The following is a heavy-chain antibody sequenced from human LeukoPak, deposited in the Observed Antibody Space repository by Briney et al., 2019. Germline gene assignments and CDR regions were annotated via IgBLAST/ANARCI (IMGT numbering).Heavy chain of an antibody. CDR1: GGSISSYY. CDR3: ARGDYSSSSYYYYYYMDV. D-gene: IGHD6-6*01. J-gene: IGHJ6*03. Sequence: SETLSLTCTVSGGSISSYYWSWIRVPPGKGLEWIGDIYYSGSTNYNPSLKSRVTISVDTSKNQFSLKLSSVTTADTAVYSCARGDYSSSSYYYYYYMDVWGKGTTVTVSS. CDR2: IYYSGST. V-gene: IGHV4-59*01.